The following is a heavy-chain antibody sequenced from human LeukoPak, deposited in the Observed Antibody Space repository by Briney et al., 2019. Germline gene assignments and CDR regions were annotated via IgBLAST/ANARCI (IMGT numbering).Heavy chain of an antibody. CDR3: ARDRSIIMVRGVIGFDI. J-gene: IGHJ3*02. D-gene: IGHD3-10*01. CDR2: TYYRSKWYN. V-gene: IGHV6-1*01. CDR1: GDSVSSNSAA. Sequence: SQTLSLTCAISGDSVSSNSAAWNWIRQSPSRGLEWLGRTYYRSKWYNDYAVSVKSRITINPDTSKNQFSLQLNSVTPEDTAVYYCARDRSIIMVRGVIGFDIWGQGTMVTVSS.